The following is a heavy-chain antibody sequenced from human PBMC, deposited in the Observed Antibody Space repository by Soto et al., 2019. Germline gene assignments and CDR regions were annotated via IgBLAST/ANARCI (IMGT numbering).Heavy chain of an antibody. CDR1: GVSTSNHY. D-gene: IGHD2-2*01. CDR3: ARGGGSPYHDHEFDY. Sequence: QVQLQESGPGLVKPSETLSLTCSVSGVSTSNHYWTWIRKPPGQGPEWIGCIYYRGTTNYNASFNSPVTISVDTSKSQFSLKLTSVTTADTAVYYWARGGGSPYHDHEFDYWGQGILVTVSS. V-gene: IGHV4-59*11. CDR2: IYYRGTT. J-gene: IGHJ4*02.